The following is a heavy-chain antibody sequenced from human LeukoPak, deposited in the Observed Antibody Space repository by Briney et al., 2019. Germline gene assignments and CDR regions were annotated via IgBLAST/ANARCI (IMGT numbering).Heavy chain of an antibody. CDR1: GFTFSSYW. D-gene: IGHD6-19*01. Sequence: GGSLRLSCAASGFTFSSYWMSWVRQAPGKGLEWVANIKQDGSEKYYVDSVKGRFTISRDNAKNSLYLQMNSLRAEDTAVYYCARERDSSAGYFDCWGQGTLVTVSS. J-gene: IGHJ4*02. V-gene: IGHV3-7*01. CDR2: IKQDGSEK. CDR3: ARERDSSAGYFDC.